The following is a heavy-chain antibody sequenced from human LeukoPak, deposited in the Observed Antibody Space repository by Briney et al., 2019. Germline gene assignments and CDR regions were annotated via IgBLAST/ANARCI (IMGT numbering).Heavy chain of an antibody. Sequence: SVKVSCRASGGTFISYAISWVRQAPGQGIEWMGGIIPIFGTANYAQKFQGRVTITTDESTSTAYMELSSLRPEDTAVYYCARGGRITMVRGVTSSLAFDIWGQGTMVTVSA. V-gene: IGHV1-69*05. J-gene: IGHJ3*02. CDR2: IIPIFGTA. D-gene: IGHD3-10*01. CDR3: ARGGRITMVRGVTSSLAFDI. CDR1: GGTFISYA.